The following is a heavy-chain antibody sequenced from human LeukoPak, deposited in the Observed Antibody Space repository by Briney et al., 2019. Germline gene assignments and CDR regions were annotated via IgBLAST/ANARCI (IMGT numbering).Heavy chain of an antibody. D-gene: IGHD3-22*01. CDR2: INPNSGGT. Sequence: ASVKVSCKASGYTFTGYYMHWVRQAPGQGLEWMGRINPNSGGTNYAQKFQGRVTMTRDTSISTAYMELSRLRSDDTAVYYCARETYYYDSSGYYYALGAFDIWGQGTMVTVSS. CDR1: GYTFTGYY. V-gene: IGHV1-2*06. J-gene: IGHJ3*02. CDR3: ARETYYYDSSGYYYALGAFDI.